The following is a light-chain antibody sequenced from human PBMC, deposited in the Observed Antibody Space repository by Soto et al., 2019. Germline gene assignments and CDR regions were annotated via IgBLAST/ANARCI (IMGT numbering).Light chain of an antibody. Sequence: QSVLTQSSSASASLGSSVKLTCTLSSGHSSYIIAWHQQQPGLAPRYLMRLEDSGSYNQGSGVADRFSGSSYGADRYLAIANVQYEDEADYYCETWDSNTRVFGGGTQLTVL. V-gene: IGLV4-60*02. CDR1: SGHSSYI. CDR2: LEDSGSY. CDR3: ETWDSNTRV. J-gene: IGLJ3*02.